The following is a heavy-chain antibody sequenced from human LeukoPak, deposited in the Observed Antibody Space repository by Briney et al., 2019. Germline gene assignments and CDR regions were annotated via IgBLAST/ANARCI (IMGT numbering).Heavy chain of an antibody. J-gene: IGHJ4*02. Sequence: SETLSLTCTVSGGSISSYYWSWIRQPPGKGLEWIGYIYYSGSTNYNPSLKSRVTISVDTSKNQFSLKLSSVTAADTAVYYCARDESGYYDSSGYSYWGQGTLVTVSS. CDR1: GGSISSYY. CDR3: ARDESGYYDSSGYSY. D-gene: IGHD3-22*01. CDR2: IYYSGST. V-gene: IGHV4-59*01.